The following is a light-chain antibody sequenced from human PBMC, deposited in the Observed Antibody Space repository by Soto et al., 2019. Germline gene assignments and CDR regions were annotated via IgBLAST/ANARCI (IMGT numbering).Light chain of an antibody. Sequence: AIRMTQSPSSFSASTGDRVTITCRASEDTSSYLAWYQQKPGRAPKLLIYAASTLQSGVPLRFSGSGFGTDFNLTISCLQSEDFATYYCQQYYAYPQTFGQGTKVDVK. V-gene: IGKV1-8*01. CDR2: AAS. CDR3: QQYYAYPQT. J-gene: IGKJ1*01. CDR1: EDTSSY.